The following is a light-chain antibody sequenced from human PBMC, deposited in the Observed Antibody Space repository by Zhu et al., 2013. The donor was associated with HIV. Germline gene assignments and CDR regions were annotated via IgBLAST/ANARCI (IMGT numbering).Light chain of an antibody. CDR2: GAS. Sequence: EIVLTQSPVTLSLSPGERATLSCRASQSVSSNLAWYQQKLGQAPRLLIYGASTRATGIPARFSGSGSGTDFTLSITRLEPEDFVVYYCQQYGGSPPYTFGQGTKLET. V-gene: IGKV3-20*01. CDR3: QQYGGSPPYT. J-gene: IGKJ2*01. CDR1: QSVSSN.